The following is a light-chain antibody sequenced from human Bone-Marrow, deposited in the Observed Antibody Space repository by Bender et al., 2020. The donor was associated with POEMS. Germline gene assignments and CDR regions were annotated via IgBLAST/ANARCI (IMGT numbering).Light chain of an antibody. V-gene: IGLV2-14*03. CDR3: SSYTTSSSYV. Sequence: QSALAQPASVSGSPGQSITISCTGTSSDVGGYNYVSWYQHHPGKAPKLIIYDIDNRPSGVSNRFSGSKAGNTASLSISGLRAEDEADYSCSSYTTSSSYVFGTGTKVTVL. CDR1: SSDVGGYNY. J-gene: IGLJ1*01. CDR2: DID.